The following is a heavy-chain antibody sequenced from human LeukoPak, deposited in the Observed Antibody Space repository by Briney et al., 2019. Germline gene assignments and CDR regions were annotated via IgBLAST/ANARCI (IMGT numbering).Heavy chain of an antibody. CDR2: ISYDGSNK. V-gene: IGHV3-30*18. CDR1: GFTFSNYG. Sequence: PGKSLRLSCAASGFTFSNYGMHWVRQAPGKGLEWVVVISYDGSNKYYADSVKGRFTISRDNSNNTLYLQMNSLRAEDTAVYYCANGYYYGSGSYYKEAFDIWGQGTMVTVSS. J-gene: IGHJ3*02. D-gene: IGHD3-10*01. CDR3: ANGYYYGSGSYYKEAFDI.